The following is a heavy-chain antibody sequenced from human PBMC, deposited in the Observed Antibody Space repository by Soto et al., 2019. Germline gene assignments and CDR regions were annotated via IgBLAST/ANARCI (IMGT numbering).Heavy chain of an antibody. CDR3: ARGQEVGAHFFDS. J-gene: IGHJ4*02. V-gene: IGHV3-13*01. CDR1: GFTFSGFD. Sequence: EVHLVESGGNLVQPGGSLRLSCEASGFTFSGFDMHWVRQPTGKGLEWVSTIGTAGDTYYAVSVKGRFTISRDNAKNSLSLQMHSLRAGDTAVYFYARGQEVGAHFFDSWGQGTQVTFSS. CDR2: IGTAGDT. D-gene: IGHD2-15*01.